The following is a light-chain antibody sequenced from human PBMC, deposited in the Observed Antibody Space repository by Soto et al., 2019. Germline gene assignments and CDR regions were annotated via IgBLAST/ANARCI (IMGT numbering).Light chain of an antibody. V-gene: IGKV1-27*01. J-gene: IGKJ3*01. CDR1: QGISNY. CDR2: AAS. CDR3: QKYKSAPFT. Sequence: DIQMTQSPSSLSASVGDRVAITCRASQGISNYLAWYQQKPGKVPKLLIYAASTLQSGVPSRFSGSRSGTDFTLTISSLQPEELATYYCQKYKSAPFTFCPGTKVDSK.